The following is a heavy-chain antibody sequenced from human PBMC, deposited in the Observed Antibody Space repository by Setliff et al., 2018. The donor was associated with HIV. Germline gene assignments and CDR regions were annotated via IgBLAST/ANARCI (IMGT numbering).Heavy chain of an antibody. CDR2: IHPVDSDA. CDR3: ARRASKASLDY. J-gene: IGHJ4*02. CDR1: EYSFTSHW. Sequence: PGESLKISCKGSEYSFTSHWIGWVRQMPGKGLEWMGIIHPVDSDARYSPSFQGQVTMSVDKSITTAYLQWNSLKASDTAMYHCARRASKASLDYWGQGTLVTVSS. V-gene: IGHV5-51*01.